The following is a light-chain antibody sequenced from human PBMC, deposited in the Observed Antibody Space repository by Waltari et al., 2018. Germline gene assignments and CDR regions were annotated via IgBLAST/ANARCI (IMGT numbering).Light chain of an antibody. J-gene: IGLJ2*01. CDR2: DDT. CDR1: NIGDKS. Sequence: SYVLSQPPSVSVAPGQTARITCGGNNIGDKSVHWYQQKPGRAPVLVVYDDTDRPSGSPGRFSGSNSGNTATLTITRVAAGDEADYFCQVWHTTSAVVFGGGTKLTVL. V-gene: IGLV3-21*02. CDR3: QVWHTTSAVV.